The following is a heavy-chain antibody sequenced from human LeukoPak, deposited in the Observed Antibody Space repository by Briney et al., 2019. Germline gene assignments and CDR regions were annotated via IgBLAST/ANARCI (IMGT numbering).Heavy chain of an antibody. V-gene: IGHV1-46*01. Sequence: GVSVKVSCKASGYTFTSYYMHWVRQAPGQGLEWMGIINPSGGSTSYAQKFQGRVTMTRDTSTSTVYMELSSLRSEDTAVYYCASSTGGSYFLESWGQGTLVTVSS. J-gene: IGHJ4*02. CDR2: INPSGGST. CDR1: GYTFTSYY. CDR3: ASSTGGSYFLES. D-gene: IGHD1-26*01.